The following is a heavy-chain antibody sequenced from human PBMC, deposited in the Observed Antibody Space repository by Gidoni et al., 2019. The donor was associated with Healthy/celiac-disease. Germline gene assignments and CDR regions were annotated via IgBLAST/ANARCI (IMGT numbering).Heavy chain of an antibody. Sequence: QVQLVQSGAEVKKPGSSVKVSCTASGGTFSSYAISCVRQATGQGLEWMGGIIPIFGTANYAQKFQGRVTITADESTSTAYMERSSLRSEDTAVYYWARGIMVPGTTLGDYYGMDVWGQGTTVTGSS. CDR1: GGTFSSYA. V-gene: IGHV1-69*01. CDR2: IIPIFGTA. D-gene: IGHD1-7*01. J-gene: IGHJ6*02. CDR3: ARGIMVPGTTLGDYYGMDV.